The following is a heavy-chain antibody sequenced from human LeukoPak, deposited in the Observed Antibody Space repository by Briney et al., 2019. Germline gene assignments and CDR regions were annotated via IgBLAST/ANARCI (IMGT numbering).Heavy chain of an antibody. J-gene: IGHJ4*02. CDR1: GGSFSGYY. V-gene: IGHV4-34*01. CDR3: ARGRGYCSSTSCYEDY. Sequence: SETLSLTCAVYGGSFSGYYWSWIRQPPGKGLEWIGEINHSGSTNYTPSLKSRVTISVDTPKNQFSLKLSSVTAADTAVYYCARGRGYCSSTSCYEDYWGQGTLVTVSS. CDR2: INHSGST. D-gene: IGHD2-2*01.